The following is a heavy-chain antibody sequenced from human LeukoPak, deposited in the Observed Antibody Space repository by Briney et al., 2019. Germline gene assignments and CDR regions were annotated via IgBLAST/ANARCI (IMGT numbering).Heavy chain of an antibody. V-gene: IGHV4-39*02. CDR2: IYYSGST. J-gene: IGHJ4*02. CDR1: GGSISSSSYY. D-gene: IGHD3-3*01. CDR3: ARLGVGPTYYDFWSGYSSFYFDY. Sequence: PSETLSLTCTVSGGSISSSSYYWGWIRQPPGKGLEWIGSIYYSGSTYYNPSLKSRVTISVDKSRNHFSLKLSSVTAADTAVYYCARLGVGPTYYDFWSGYSSFYFDYWGQGTLVTVSS.